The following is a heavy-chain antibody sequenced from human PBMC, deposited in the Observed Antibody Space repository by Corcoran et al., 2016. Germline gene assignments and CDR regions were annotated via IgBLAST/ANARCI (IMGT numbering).Heavy chain of an antibody. J-gene: IGHJ6*02. CDR1: GYTFTGYY. D-gene: IGHD5-18*01. CDR2: INPNSGGT. Sequence: QVQLVQSGAEVKKPGASVKVSCKASGYTFTGYYMHWVRQAPGQGLEWMGWINPNSGGTNYAQKFQGRVTMTRDTSISTAYMELSRLRSDDTDVYYWAREGAPDTAMVKIIYYGMDVWGQGTTVTVSS. CDR3: AREGAPDTAMVKIIYYGMDV. V-gene: IGHV1-2*02.